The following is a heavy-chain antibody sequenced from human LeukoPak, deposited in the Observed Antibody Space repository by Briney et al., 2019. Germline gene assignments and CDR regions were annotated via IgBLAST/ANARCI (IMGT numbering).Heavy chain of an antibody. CDR3: ARDAQSLVGATNLDY. CDR2: IKQDGSQK. D-gene: IGHD1-26*01. CDR1: GITFSSYW. J-gene: IGHJ4*02. Sequence: GGSLGPSLSASGITFSSYWMSWVRPAPGEGPGVVANIKQDGSQKYYVVSVKGRFTISRDNAKYALYLQMNSLSGEDTAGYYWARDAQSLVGATNLDYGGEGTLVTVSS. V-gene: IGHV3-7*01.